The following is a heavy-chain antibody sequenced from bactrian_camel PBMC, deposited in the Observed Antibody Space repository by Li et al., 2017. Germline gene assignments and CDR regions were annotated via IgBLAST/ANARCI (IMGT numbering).Heavy chain of an antibody. J-gene: IGHJ6*01. V-gene: IGHV3S26*01. CDR2: LDRDGST. D-gene: IGHD1*01. CDR1: GLPHSSHC. Sequence: HVQLVESGGGSVQAGGSLTLSCAVSGLPHSSHCLGWFRQAPGKEREGVAALDRDGSTRYADSVKGRFTISQDNAENTMYLQMNTLNPDDTAMYYCAARAGRCDESWYGYWAADGSFRYRGRGTQVTVS. CDR3: AARAGRCDESWYGYWAADGSFRY.